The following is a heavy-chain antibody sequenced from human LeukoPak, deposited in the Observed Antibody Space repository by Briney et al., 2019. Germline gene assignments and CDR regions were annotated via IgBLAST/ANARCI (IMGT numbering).Heavy chain of an antibody. D-gene: IGHD1-1*01. V-gene: IGHV1-24*01. CDR2: FDPEDGET. J-gene: IGHJ4*02. CDR1: GYTLTELS. CDR3: ARVRYGFDY. Sequence: ASVKVSCKVSGYTLTELSMHWVRQAPGKGLEWMGGFDPEDGETIYAQKFQGRVTMTTDTSTSTAYMELRSLRSGDTAVYYCARVRYGFDYWGQGTLVTVSS.